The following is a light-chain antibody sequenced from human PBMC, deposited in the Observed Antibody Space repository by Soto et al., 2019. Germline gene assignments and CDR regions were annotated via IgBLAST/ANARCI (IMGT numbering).Light chain of an antibody. Sequence: AIQLTQSPSSLSAPVGDRVTITCRASQDISSTLAWSQQKAGKAPKLLIYGAYILQSGVQSGFSGSGFGTDFPLTISSRRAEDFAISFCLQAKSYPSVFGGGTRVEL. CDR1: QDISST. V-gene: IGKV1-13*02. CDR3: LQAKSYPSV. CDR2: GAY. J-gene: IGKJ4*01.